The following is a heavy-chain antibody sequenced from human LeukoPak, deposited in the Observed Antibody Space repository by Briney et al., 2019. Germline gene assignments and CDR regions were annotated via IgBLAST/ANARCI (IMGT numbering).Heavy chain of an antibody. CDR1: GGSISNYF. CDR3: ARVVAAAGTMFFDY. D-gene: IGHD6-13*01. Sequence: SETLSLTCTVSGGSISNYFWSWIRQPPGKGLEWIGYIYSSGSTNYNPSLKSRVTISVDTSKNQFSLKVTSVTAADTAVYYCARVVAAAGTMFFDYWGQGTLLTVSS. CDR2: IYSSGST. J-gene: IGHJ4*02. V-gene: IGHV4-59*01.